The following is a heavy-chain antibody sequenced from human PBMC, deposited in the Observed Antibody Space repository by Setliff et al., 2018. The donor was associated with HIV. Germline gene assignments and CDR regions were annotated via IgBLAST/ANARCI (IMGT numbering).Heavy chain of an antibody. D-gene: IGHD2-15*01. V-gene: IGHV1-58*01. J-gene: IGHJ5*02. CDR1: SFTFSSSA. Sequence: SVKVSCKSSSFTFSSSALQWVRQARGQRLEWIGWIVVGSSKTKYAERFQERVTLTFDMSTTTTYMELRGLRSEDTAIYYCAASPTSCSGGSCYDHWGQGTLVTVSS. CDR3: AASPTSCSGGSCYDH. CDR2: IVVGSSKT.